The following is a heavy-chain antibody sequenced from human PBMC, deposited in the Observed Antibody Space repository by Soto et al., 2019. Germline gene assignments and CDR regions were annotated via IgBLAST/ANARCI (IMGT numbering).Heavy chain of an antibody. V-gene: IGHV3-30*18. CDR2: ISYDGSNK. CDR1: GFTFSSYG. CDR3: ANGFWSGYYYPFDY. J-gene: IGHJ4*02. D-gene: IGHD3-3*01. Sequence: QVQLVESGGGVVQPGRSLRLSCAASGFTFSSYGMHWVRQAPGKGLEWVAVISYDGSNKYYADSVKGRFTISRDNSKNTLYLKMNSLRAEDTAVYYCANGFWSGYYYPFDYWGQGTLVTVSS.